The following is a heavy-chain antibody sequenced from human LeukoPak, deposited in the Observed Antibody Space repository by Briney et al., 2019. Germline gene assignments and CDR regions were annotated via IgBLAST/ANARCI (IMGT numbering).Heavy chain of an antibody. V-gene: IGHV3-33*01. CDR3: TRYNSDHFDY. J-gene: IGHJ4*02. D-gene: IGHD6-19*01. CDR2: IAYDGSRA. Sequence: GGSLRLSCAGSGFTFGGYGMHWFRQTPGKGLEWVAGIAYDGSRAHYADSVKGRFTISRDNSKDTMSVQMGDLRAEDTAVYYCTRYNSDHFDYWGQGTLVTVSS. CDR1: GFTFGGYG.